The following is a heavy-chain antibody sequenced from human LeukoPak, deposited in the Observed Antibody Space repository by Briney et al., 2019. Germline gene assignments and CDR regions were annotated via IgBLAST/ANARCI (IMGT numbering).Heavy chain of an antibody. CDR1: GFTFSRFA. J-gene: IGHJ5*02. CDR2: ISTMSNYI. CDR3: SRDRLGGLDL. D-gene: IGHD5-12*01. V-gene: IGHV3-21*01. Sequence: GGSLRLSCEASGFTFSRFAMTWVRQAPGKGLEWVSSISTMSNYIFYGDSVKGRFTISRDNAKNSVYLQMNSLRPEDTAVYYCSRDRLGGLDLWGQGTLVTVSS.